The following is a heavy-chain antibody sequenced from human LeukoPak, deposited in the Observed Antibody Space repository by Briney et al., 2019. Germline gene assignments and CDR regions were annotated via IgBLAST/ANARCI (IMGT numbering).Heavy chain of an antibody. CDR3: VKGARLALIDY. J-gene: IGHJ4*02. CDR2: IGTTNSDT. Sequence: PGGSLRLSCAASGFSFSTLGMSWVRQAPGEGLVWVSSIGTTNSDTKYADSVKGRFTISRDNSKNTLYLRMNNLRAEDTAIYYCVKGARLALIDYWGQGTLVTVSS. V-gene: IGHV3-23*01. CDR1: GFSFSTLG. D-gene: IGHD3-9*01.